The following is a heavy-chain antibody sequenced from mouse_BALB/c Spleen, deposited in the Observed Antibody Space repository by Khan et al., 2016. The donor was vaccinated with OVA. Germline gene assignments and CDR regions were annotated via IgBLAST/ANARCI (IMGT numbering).Heavy chain of an antibody. CDR1: AYTFTNYW. J-gene: IGHJ3*01. CDR2: IDPTTGYT. Sequence: QVRLQQSGAELAKPGASVKMSCKASAYTFTNYWMHWVKQRPGQGLEWIGYIDPTTGYTEYNQKFQDKATLTADTSSSTAYMQLSSLTSEDSAVYYCRSNGSGYSWFGYWGQGTLVTVSA. D-gene: IGHD1-1*01. CDR3: RSNGSGYSWFGY. V-gene: IGHV1-7*01.